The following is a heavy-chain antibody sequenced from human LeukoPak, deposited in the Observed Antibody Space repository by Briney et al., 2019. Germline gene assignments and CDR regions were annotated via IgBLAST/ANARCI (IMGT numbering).Heavy chain of an antibody. CDR1: GGSLSSYY. V-gene: IGHV4-59*01. CDR2: IYYSGST. Sequence: SETLSLTCTVSGGSLSSYYWRWIRQPPGKGLEWIGYIYYSGSTNYNPSLKSRVTISVAPSKNQSSLKLISLTAEDTAVYYCARALSGSYPFDYWGQGTLVTVSS. D-gene: IGHD1-26*01. J-gene: IGHJ4*02. CDR3: ARALSGSYPFDY.